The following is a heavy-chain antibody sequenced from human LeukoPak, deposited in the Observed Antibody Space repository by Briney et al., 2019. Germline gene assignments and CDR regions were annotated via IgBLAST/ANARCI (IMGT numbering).Heavy chain of an antibody. CDR3: YYEQGPKRAAGDY. Sequence: SQTLSLTCTVSGGSISSGSYYWSWIRQPAGKGLEWIGRIYTSGTTNCNPSLKSRVTISVDTSKNQFSLKLSSVTAADTAVYYCYYEQGPKRAAGDYWGQGTLVTVSS. V-gene: IGHV4-61*02. D-gene: IGHD6-13*01. CDR2: IYTSGTT. J-gene: IGHJ4*02. CDR1: GGSISSGSYY.